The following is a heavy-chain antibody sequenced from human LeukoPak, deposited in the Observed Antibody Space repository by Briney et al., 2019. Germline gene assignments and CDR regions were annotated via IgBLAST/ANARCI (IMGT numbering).Heavy chain of an antibody. D-gene: IGHD3-10*01. CDR2: IYTSEST. J-gene: IGHJ4*02. Sequence: SETLSLTCSVSGGSISSSNYYWSWIRQPAGTGLEWLGRIYTSESTNYNPSLKSRVTISVDTSRNQFSLKLSSVTAADTAVYYCARGLWFGDENPPYFDYWGQGILVTASS. CDR1: GGSISSSNYY. V-gene: IGHV4-61*02. CDR3: ARGLWFGDENPPYFDY.